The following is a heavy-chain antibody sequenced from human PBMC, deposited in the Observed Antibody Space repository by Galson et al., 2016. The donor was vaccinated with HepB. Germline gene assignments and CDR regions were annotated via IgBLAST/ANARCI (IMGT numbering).Heavy chain of an antibody. CDR2: ISPYNGNT. Sequence: VKVSCKASGYTFSDSGINWVRQAPGRGLEWMGWISPYNGNTNYPQKLQGRVTMTTDTSTSTAYMELRSLRSDDTAVYYCAREKGYCSGDACYYGMDVWDQGTTVTVSS. V-gene: IGHV1-18*01. CDR3: AREKGYCSGDACYYGMDV. D-gene: IGHD2-15*01. CDR1: GYTFSDSG. J-gene: IGHJ6*02.